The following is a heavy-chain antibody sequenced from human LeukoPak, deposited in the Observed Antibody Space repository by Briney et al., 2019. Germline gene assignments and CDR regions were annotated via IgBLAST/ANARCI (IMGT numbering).Heavy chain of an antibody. CDR2: ISGSGTI. J-gene: IGHJ5*02. CDR3: ARDSGTTGEVKFDP. CDR1: GGSIHSY. Sequence: NASETLSLTCTVSGGSIHSYWSWIRQPAGKGLEWIGRISGSGTITYNPALQSRLTISIDTSKNQFSLKLMSVTAADTAVYYCARDSGTTGEVKFDPWGQGTLVTVSS. D-gene: IGHD3-10*01. V-gene: IGHV4-4*07.